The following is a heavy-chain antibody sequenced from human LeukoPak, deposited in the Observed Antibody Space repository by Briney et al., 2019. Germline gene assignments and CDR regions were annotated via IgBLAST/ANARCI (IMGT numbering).Heavy chain of an antibody. CDR2: ISSSSSYI. Sequence: PGGSLRLSCAASGFTFSSYSMNWVRQAPGKGLEWVSSISSSSSYIYYADSVKGRFTISRDNAKNSLYLQMNSLRAEDTAVYYCARDLGYCSGGSCYWDAFDIWGQGTMVTVSS. J-gene: IGHJ3*02. V-gene: IGHV3-21*01. CDR1: GFTFSSYS. D-gene: IGHD2-15*01. CDR3: ARDLGYCSGGSCYWDAFDI.